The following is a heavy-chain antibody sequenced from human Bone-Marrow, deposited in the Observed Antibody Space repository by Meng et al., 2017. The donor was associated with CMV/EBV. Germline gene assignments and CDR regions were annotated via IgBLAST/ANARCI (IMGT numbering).Heavy chain of an antibody. Sequence: SETLSLTCTVSGGSISSYYWSWIRQPPGKGLEWIGYIYYSGSTNYNPSLKSRVTISVDTSKNPFSLKLSSVTAADTAVYYCARGCGGSCYYYYGMDVWGQGTTVTVSS. V-gene: IGHV4-59*01. D-gene: IGHD2-15*01. CDR3: ARGCGGSCYYYYGMDV. CDR1: GGSISSYY. J-gene: IGHJ6*02. CDR2: IYYSGST.